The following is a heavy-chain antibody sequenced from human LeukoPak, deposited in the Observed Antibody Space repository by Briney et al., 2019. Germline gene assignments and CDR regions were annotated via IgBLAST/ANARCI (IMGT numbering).Heavy chain of an antibody. CDR1: GGSISSGDYY. V-gene: IGHV4-30-4*01. J-gene: IGHJ4*02. Sequence: SETLSLTCTVSGGSISSGDYYWSWIRQPPGEGLEWIGYIYYSGSTYYNPSLKSRVTISVDTSKNQFSLKLSSVTAADTAVYYCARSTRWIQLWSYYFDYWGQGTLVTVSS. CDR2: IYYSGST. D-gene: IGHD5-18*01. CDR3: ARSTRWIQLWSYYFDY.